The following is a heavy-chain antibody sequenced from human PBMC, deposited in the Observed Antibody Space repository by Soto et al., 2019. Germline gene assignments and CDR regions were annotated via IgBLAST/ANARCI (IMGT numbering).Heavy chain of an antibody. J-gene: IGHJ6*02. V-gene: IGHV1-69*01. Sequence: QVQLVQSGAEVRKSGSSVKVSCKAAGGTFSDYALSWVRQAPGQGLEWMGGIIPMFATTNYAQKFQGRVTLTADDSATTAHMELSSLKAEDTAVYYCARGRGIGFSSTWNIYWYYNMDVWGQGTTGTVSS. CDR1: GGTFSDYA. CDR3: ARGRGIGFSSTWNIYWYYNMDV. D-gene: IGHD6-13*01. CDR2: IIPMFATT.